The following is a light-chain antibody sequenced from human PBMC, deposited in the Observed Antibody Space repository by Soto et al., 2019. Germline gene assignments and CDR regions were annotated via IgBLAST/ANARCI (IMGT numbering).Light chain of an antibody. J-gene: IGKJ5*01. V-gene: IGKV1-9*01. CDR3: QQYNNWPLIT. Sequence: IQLTQSPSSLSASVGDRVTITCRASQGISSSLAWYQQKPGKAPKLLIYAASTLQSEVPSRFSGSGSGTDFTLTISSLQSEDFAVYYCQQYNNWPLITFGQGTRLEIK. CDR2: AAS. CDR1: QGISSS.